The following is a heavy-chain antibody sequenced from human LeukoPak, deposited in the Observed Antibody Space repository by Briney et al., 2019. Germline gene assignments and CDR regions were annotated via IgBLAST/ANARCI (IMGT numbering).Heavy chain of an antibody. CDR3: ARAQTYGDSRLLLDY. Sequence: PGGSLRLSCAASGFTFGNYGMSWVRQAPGKGLEWVSGINWNGGSTGYADSVEGRLTISRDNAKNSQYLQMNSLRVEDTALYYCARAQTYGDSRLLLDYWGQGTLVTVSS. V-gene: IGHV3-20*04. D-gene: IGHD2-21*02. CDR1: GFTFGNYG. CDR2: INWNGGST. J-gene: IGHJ4*02.